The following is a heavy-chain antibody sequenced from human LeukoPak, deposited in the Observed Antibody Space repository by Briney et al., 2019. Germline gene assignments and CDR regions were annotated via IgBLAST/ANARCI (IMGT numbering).Heavy chain of an antibody. J-gene: IGHJ4*02. Sequence: GGSLRLSCAASGFTVSSNYMSWVRQAPGKGLEWVSVIYSDGRTYYADSVKGRFTISRDNSKNTLYLQMNSLRAEDTAVYYCAKDDYYDSSGPLDYWGQGTLVTVSS. D-gene: IGHD3-22*01. CDR1: GFTVSSNY. CDR3: AKDDYYDSSGPLDY. CDR2: IYSDGRT. V-gene: IGHV3-53*01.